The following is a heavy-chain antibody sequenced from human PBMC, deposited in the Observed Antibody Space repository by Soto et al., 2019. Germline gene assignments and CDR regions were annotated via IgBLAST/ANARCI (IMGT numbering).Heavy chain of an antibody. D-gene: IGHD3-9*01. V-gene: IGHV1-18*01. Sequence: QVQLVQSGAEVKKPGASVKVSCKASGYTFTSYGISWVRQAPGQGLEWMGWISAYNGNTNYAQKLQGRVTMTTDTSTSTAYMELRSLRSDDTAVYYCARDYYDILTGYDLYGMDVWGQGTTVTVSS. CDR2: ISAYNGNT. CDR1: GYTFTSYG. J-gene: IGHJ6*02. CDR3: ARDYYDILTGYDLYGMDV.